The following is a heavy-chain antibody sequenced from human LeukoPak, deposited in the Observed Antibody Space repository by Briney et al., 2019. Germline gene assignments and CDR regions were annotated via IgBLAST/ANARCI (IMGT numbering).Heavy chain of an antibody. Sequence: PGGSLRLSCAASGFTFSSYSMNWVRQAPGKGLEWVSSISSSSSYIYYADSVKGRFTISRDNSKNTLYLQMNSLRAEDTAVYYCAKVGSSGSTFDYWGQGTLVTVSS. CDR1: GFTFSSYS. CDR2: ISSSSSYI. V-gene: IGHV3-21*04. J-gene: IGHJ4*02. D-gene: IGHD6-19*01. CDR3: AKVGSSGSTFDY.